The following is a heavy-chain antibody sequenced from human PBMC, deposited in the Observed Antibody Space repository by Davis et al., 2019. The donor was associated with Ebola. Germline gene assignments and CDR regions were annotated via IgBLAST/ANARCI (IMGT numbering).Heavy chain of an antibody. V-gene: IGHV4-4*02. CDR1: GGSISSSNW. CDR3: ARNIVDLYYYGMDV. CDR2: INHSGST. Sequence: SETLSLTCTVSGGSISSSNWWSWVRQPPGKGLEWIGEINHSGSTNYNPSLKSRVTISVDTSKNQFSLKLSSVTAADTAVYYCARNIVDLYYYGMDVWGQGTTVTVSS. J-gene: IGHJ6*02. D-gene: IGHD3-16*02.